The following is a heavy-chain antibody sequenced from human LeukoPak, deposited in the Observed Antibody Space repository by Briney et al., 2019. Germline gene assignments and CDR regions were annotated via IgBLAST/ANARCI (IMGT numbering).Heavy chain of an antibody. V-gene: IGHV3-48*01. D-gene: IGHD2-2*01. CDR3: NVPAATGIRDNWFDP. CDR1: GFTFSSYS. CDR2: ISSSSSTI. Sequence: GGSLRLSCAASGFTFSSYSMNWVRQAPGKGLEWVSYISSSSSTIYYADSVKGRFTISRDNAKNSLYLQMNSLRAEDTAVYYCNVPAATGIRDNWFDPWGQGTLVTVSS. J-gene: IGHJ5*02.